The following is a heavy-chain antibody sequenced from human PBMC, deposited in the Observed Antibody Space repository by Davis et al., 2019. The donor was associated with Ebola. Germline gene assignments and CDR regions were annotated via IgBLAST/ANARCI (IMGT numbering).Heavy chain of an antibody. CDR2: IYSGGST. Sequence: PGGSLRLSCAASGFTFSSYAMSWVRQAPGKGLEWVSVIYSGGSTYYADSVKGRFTISRDNSKNTLYLQMNSLRAEDTAVYYCARDRWQLALKYWFDPWGQGTLVTVSS. CDR3: ARDRWQLALKYWFDP. J-gene: IGHJ5*02. V-gene: IGHV3-66*01. D-gene: IGHD6-6*01. CDR1: GFTFSSYA.